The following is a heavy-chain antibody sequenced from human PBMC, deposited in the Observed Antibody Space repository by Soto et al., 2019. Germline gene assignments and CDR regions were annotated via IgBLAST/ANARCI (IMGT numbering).Heavy chain of an antibody. J-gene: IGHJ4*02. V-gene: IGHV2-26*01. D-gene: IGHD4-17*01. CDR2: IFSNDEK. CDR3: ARYYADYYFDY. Sequence: QVTLKESGPVLVKPTETLTLTCTVSGFSLSNARMGVSWIRQPPGKALEWLAHIFSNDEKSYSTSLKSRLTISKDTSKSQVVLTMTNMDPVDTATYYCARYYADYYFDYWGQGTLVTVSS. CDR1: GFSLSNARMG.